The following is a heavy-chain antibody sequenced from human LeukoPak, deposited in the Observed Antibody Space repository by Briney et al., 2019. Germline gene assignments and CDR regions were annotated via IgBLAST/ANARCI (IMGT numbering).Heavy chain of an antibody. Sequence: PSETLSLTCTVSGGSISSSSYYWGWIRQPPGKGLEWIGSIYYSGSTYYNPSLKSRVTKSVDTSKNQFSLKLSSVTAADTAVYYCVRGWYGMFDYWGQGTLVTVSP. CDR2: IYYSGST. J-gene: IGHJ4*02. CDR1: GGSISSSSYY. V-gene: IGHV4-39*01. D-gene: IGHD6-19*01. CDR3: VRGWYGMFDY.